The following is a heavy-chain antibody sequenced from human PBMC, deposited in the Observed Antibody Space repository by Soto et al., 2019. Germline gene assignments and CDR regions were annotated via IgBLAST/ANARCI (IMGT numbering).Heavy chain of an antibody. CDR3: ARDMSGGYCSGGSCYSGLRYFDY. V-gene: IGHV4-59*01. CDR1: GGSISSYY. J-gene: IGHJ4*02. CDR2: IYYSGST. Sequence: QVQLQESGPGLVKPSETLSLTCTVSGGSISSYYWSWIRQPPGKGLEWIGYIYYSGSTNYNPSLKSRVNLSVDTSKNQFSLELSSVTAADTAVYYCARDMSGGYCSGGSCYSGLRYFDYWGQGTLVTVSS. D-gene: IGHD2-15*01.